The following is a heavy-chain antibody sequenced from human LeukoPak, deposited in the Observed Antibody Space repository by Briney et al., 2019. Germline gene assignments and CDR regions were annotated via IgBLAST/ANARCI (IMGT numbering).Heavy chain of an antibody. CDR2: LYTSGST. J-gene: IGHJ4*02. CDR1: GGSISRYF. V-gene: IGHV4-4*07. CDR3: ARHSSSTWYVGNFDY. D-gene: IGHD6-13*01. Sequence: SETLSLTCTVSGGSISRYFWSWIRQPAGMGLEWIGRLYTSGSTNYNPSLKSRVTLSLDTSKNQFSLRLTSVTAADTAVFYCARHSSSTWYVGNFDYWGQGILVTVSS.